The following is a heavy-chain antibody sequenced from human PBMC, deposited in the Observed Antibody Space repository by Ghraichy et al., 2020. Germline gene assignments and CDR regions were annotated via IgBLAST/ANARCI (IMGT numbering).Heavy chain of an antibody. Sequence: GGSLRLSCAASGFTFSNYGMHWVRQAPGKGLEWVAVISYDGSGIYYADSVKGRFTISRDNSKNTLYLQMNSLTAEDTAVYYCAKKEVDYWGQGTLVTVSS. J-gene: IGHJ4*02. CDR1: GFTFSNYG. V-gene: IGHV3-30*18. CDR2: ISYDGSGI. CDR3: AKKEVDY.